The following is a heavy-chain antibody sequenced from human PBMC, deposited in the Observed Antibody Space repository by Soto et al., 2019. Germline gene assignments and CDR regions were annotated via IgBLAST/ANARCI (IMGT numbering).Heavy chain of an antibody. CDR2: IIPIVGTG. D-gene: IGHD6-13*01. Sequence: QVQLVQSGAEVKKPGSSVKVSCKASGGSFSSYAISWVRQAPGQGLEWMGGIIPIVGTGNYAQNFQGRVTITADESTGTAYTELSSLRSEDTAMYYCARDLRAAGRPGMDVWGQGTTVTVSS. J-gene: IGHJ6*02. CDR1: GGSFSSYA. V-gene: IGHV1-69*01. CDR3: ARDLRAAGRPGMDV.